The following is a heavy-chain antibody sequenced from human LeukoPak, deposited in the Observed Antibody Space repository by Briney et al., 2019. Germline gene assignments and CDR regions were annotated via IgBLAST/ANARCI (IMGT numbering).Heavy chain of an antibody. V-gene: IGHV1-8*03. CDR2: MNPNSGST. Sequence: ASVKVSCKASGYTFTSYDINWVRQATGQGLEWMGWMNPNSGSTGYAQKFQGRVTITRNTSISTAYMELSSLRSEDTVVYYCARSSSGYSYYYYYYMDVWGKGTTVTVSS. CDR1: GYTFTSYD. J-gene: IGHJ6*03. CDR3: ARSSSGYSYYYYYYMDV. D-gene: IGHD3-22*01.